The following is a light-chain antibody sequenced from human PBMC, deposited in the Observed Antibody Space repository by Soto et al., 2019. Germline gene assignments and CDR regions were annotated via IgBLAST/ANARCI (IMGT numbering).Light chain of an antibody. CDR3: SSYADIVTSHVV. CDR2: EVS. CDR1: SSDVGAHKY. J-gene: IGLJ2*01. Sequence: QSALTQPASVSGSPGQSITISCTGTSSDVGAHKYVSWYQQHPGKAPKLIIYEVSDRPSGVSPRFSGSKSGNTASLTISGLQAEDEAHYYCSSYADIVTSHVVFGGGTKLTVL. V-gene: IGLV2-14*01.